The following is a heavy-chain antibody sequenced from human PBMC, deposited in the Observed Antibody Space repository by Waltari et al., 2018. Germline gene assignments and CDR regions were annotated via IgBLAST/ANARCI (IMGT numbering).Heavy chain of an antibody. D-gene: IGHD2-15*01. CDR1: GFTFSSHW. CDR2: IGPDGRDE. J-gene: IGHJ6*02. V-gene: IGHV3-7*01. Sequence: DVQLVESGGALVQPGGSLRLSCITSGFTFSSHWMNWVRQAPGKGLEWVASIGPDGRDEYYVDSVKGRFTVSRDNAKSSLSLQMNSLRVEDTAVYYCARDANWASDVWGQGTTV. CDR3: ARDANWASDV.